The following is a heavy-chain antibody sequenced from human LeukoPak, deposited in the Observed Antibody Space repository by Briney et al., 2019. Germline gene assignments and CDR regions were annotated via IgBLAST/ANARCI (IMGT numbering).Heavy chain of an antibody. CDR3: ARDRVGLVGALGHDAFDL. CDR2: IGSSSSTT. Sequence: PGGSLRLSCADSGFTFSRHSMNWVRQAPGKGLEWVAYIGSSSSTTYYGDSVKGRFTISRDNAKNSLYLQMNRLRAEDAALYYCARDRVGLVGALGHDAFDLWGQGTMVTVSS. D-gene: IGHD1-26*01. J-gene: IGHJ3*01. CDR1: GFTFSRHS. V-gene: IGHV3-48*01.